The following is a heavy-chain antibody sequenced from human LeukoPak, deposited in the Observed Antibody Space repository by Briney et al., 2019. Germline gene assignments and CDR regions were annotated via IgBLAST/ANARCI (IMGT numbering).Heavy chain of an antibody. CDR3: ARGVDSMVRGVRGYYYYMDV. V-gene: IGHV4-39*07. CDR1: GGSISSSSYY. Sequence: SETLSLTCTVSGGSISSSSYYWGWIRQPPGKGLEWIGSIYYSGSTNYNPSLKGRVTISVDTSKNQFSLKLSSVSAADTAVYYCARGVDSMVRGVRGYYYYMDVWGKETTVTVSS. D-gene: IGHD3-10*01. CDR2: IYYSGST. J-gene: IGHJ6*03.